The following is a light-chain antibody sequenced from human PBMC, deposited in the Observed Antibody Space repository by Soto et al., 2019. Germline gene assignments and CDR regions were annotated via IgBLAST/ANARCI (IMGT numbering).Light chain of an antibody. J-gene: IGKJ1*01. CDR3: QQYNSYWT. Sequence: DIQMTQSPSTLSASVGDRVTITCRASQTISTWLAWYQQKPGRAPKLLIYKASSLESGVPSRFSGSGYGTELTLTISSLQPDDFATYYCQQYNSYWTFGQGTKVEIK. V-gene: IGKV1-5*03. CDR2: KAS. CDR1: QTISTW.